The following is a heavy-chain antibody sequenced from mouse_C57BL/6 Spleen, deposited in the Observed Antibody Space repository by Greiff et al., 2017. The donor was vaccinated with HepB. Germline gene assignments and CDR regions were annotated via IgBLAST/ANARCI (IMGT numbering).Heavy chain of an antibody. CDR1: GFSLTSYG. V-gene: IGHV2-2*01. CDR3: SRNDYDPYWYFDV. D-gene: IGHD2-4*01. Sequence: VQVVESGPGLVQPSQSLSITCTVSGFSLTSYGVHWVRQSPGKGLEWLGVIWSGGSTDYNAAFISRLSISKDNSKSQGFFKMNSLQDDDTAIYYCSRNDYDPYWYFDVWGTGTTVTVSS. CDR2: IWSGGST. J-gene: IGHJ1*03.